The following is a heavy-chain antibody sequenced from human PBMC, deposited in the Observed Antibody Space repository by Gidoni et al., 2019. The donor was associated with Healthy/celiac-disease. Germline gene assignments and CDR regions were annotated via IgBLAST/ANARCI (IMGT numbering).Heavy chain of an antibody. D-gene: IGHD5-12*01. CDR1: GFTFSSYG. Sequence: QVQLVESGGDVVQPGRSLRLSCAPSGFTFSSYGMPWVRQAPGKGLEWLAVIWYDGSNKYYADSVKGRFTISRDNSKNTLYLQMNSLRAEDTAVYYCARDLGYGFDPWGQGTLVTVSS. J-gene: IGHJ5*02. CDR3: ARDLGYGFDP. V-gene: IGHV3-33*01. CDR2: IWYDGSNK.